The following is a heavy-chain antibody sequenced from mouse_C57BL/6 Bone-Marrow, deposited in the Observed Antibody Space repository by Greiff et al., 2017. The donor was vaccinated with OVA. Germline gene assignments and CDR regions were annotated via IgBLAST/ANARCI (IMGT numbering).Heavy chain of an antibody. Sequence: VHLVESGAELVKPGASVKMSCKASGYTFTTYPIEWMKQTHGKSLEWIGNFHPYNDDTKYNEKFKGKATLTVEKSYSTVYLELSRLTSDDSAVYYCSRPGDYDGDWFAYWGQGTLVTVSA. J-gene: IGHJ3*01. CDR2: FHPYNDDT. CDR1: GYTFTTYP. V-gene: IGHV1-47*01. D-gene: IGHD2-4*01. CDR3: SRPGDYDGDWFAY.